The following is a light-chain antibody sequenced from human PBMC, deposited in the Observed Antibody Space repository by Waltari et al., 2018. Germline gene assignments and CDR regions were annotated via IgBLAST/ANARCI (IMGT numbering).Light chain of an antibody. Sequence: QSALTQPASVSGSPGQSITISCTGTSNDVGGYNYVSWYQQHPGKSPKLMIYDVSRRPSGVSNRFSGSKSGNTASLTISGLQAEDEADYYCKSYTSSSTLVFGGGTKLTVL. CDR1: SNDVGGYNY. CDR3: KSYTSSSTLV. V-gene: IGLV2-14*03. CDR2: DVS. J-gene: IGLJ3*02.